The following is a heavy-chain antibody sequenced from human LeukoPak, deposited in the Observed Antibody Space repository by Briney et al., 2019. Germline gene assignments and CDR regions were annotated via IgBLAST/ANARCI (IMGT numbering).Heavy chain of an antibody. CDR1: GGSISSYY. D-gene: IGHD3-22*01. CDR3: ARGVWDSSGYYSFDY. J-gene: IGHJ4*02. Sequence: SETLSLTCTVSGGSISSYYWSWIRQPAGKGLEWIRRIYTSGSTNYNPSLKSRVTISVDKSKNQFSLKLSSVTAADTAVYYCARGVWDSSGYYSFDYWGQGTLVTVSS. V-gene: IGHV4-4*07. CDR2: IYTSGST.